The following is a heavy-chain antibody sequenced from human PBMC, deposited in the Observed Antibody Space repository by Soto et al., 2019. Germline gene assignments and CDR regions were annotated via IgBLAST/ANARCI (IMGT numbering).Heavy chain of an antibody. CDR1: GGTFSSYP. J-gene: IGHJ5*02. D-gene: IGHD6-13*01. CDR3: ARGATHGSSWYFWFDP. CDR2: IIPLFGTT. Sequence: EASVKASCKASGGTFSSYPINWVRQAPGQGLEWMGGIIPLFGTTNYAQKFKGRVTITADESTSTAYMELSSLRAEDAAVYYCARGATHGSSWYFWFDPWGQGTLVTVSS. V-gene: IGHV1-69*01.